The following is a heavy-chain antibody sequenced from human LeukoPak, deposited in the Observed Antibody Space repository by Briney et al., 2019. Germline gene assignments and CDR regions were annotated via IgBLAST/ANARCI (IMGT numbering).Heavy chain of an antibody. Sequence: GGSLRLSCAASGFTVSSNYMSWVRQAPGKGLEWVSVIYSGGSTYYADSVKGRFTISRDNSKNTLYLQMNSLRAEDTAVYYCASCSGGSCYLPCLTSWGQGALVTVSS. V-gene: IGHV3-66*01. D-gene: IGHD2-15*01. CDR1: GFTVSSNY. J-gene: IGHJ5*02. CDR3: ASCSGGSCYLPCLTS. CDR2: IYSGGST.